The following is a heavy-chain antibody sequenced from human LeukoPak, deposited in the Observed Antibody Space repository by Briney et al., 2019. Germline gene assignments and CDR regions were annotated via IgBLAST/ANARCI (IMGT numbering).Heavy chain of an antibody. V-gene: IGHV4-30-2*01. J-gene: IGHJ4*02. D-gene: IGHD4-17*01. CDR3: ARDDGDYAYYFDS. Sequence: SETLSLTCTVSTGSITSGGYSWNWLRQAPGKGLEWIGYIHHNGNTYSNPSLKSRVTMSLDTSKNQFSLKLSSVTAADTAIYYCARDDGDYAYYFDSWGQGALVTVSS. CDR1: TGSITSGGYS. CDR2: IHHNGNT.